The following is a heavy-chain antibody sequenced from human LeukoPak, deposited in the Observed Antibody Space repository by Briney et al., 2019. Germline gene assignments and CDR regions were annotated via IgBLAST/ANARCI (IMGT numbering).Heavy chain of an antibody. Sequence: PSETLSLTCTVSGGSISSSSYYWGWIRQPPGKGLEWIGSIYYSGSTYYNPSLKSRVTISVDTSKNQFSLKLSSVTAADTAVYYCARAPYGSGSYDAFDIWGQGTMVTVSS. J-gene: IGHJ3*02. D-gene: IGHD3-10*01. CDR1: GGSISSSSYY. CDR2: IYYSGST. CDR3: ARAPYGSGSYDAFDI. V-gene: IGHV4-39*07.